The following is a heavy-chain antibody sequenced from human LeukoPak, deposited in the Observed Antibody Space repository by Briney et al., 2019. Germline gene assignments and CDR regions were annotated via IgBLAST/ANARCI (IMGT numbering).Heavy chain of an antibody. D-gene: IGHD3-9*01. CDR1: GFTFSSYG. CDR3: AKVKRNFDWLHAFNI. J-gene: IGHJ3*02. CDR2: IRYDGSNK. Sequence: GGSLRLSCAASGFTFSSYGMHWVRQAPGKGLEWVAFIRYDGSNKYYADSVKGRFTISRDNSKNALYLQMNSLRAEDTAVYYCAKVKRNFDWLHAFNIWGQGTMVTVSS. V-gene: IGHV3-30*02.